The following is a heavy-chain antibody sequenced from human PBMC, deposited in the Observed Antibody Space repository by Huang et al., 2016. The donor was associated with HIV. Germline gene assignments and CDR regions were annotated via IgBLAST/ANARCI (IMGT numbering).Heavy chain of an antibody. CDR2: SNGDGLK. D-gene: IGHD6-19*01. Sequence: QVQLVQSGAEVEKPGASVNLSCKASGFNFLTYALNWVRQAPGQRLEWMGWSNGDGLKKYSQKVQGRVTSTRDRSASTVYVDFKSLTYEDTAVYYCARDKEAGTPFFDPWGQGTLVTVSS. V-gene: IGHV1-3*01. J-gene: IGHJ5*02. CDR1: GFNFLTYA. CDR3: ARDKEAGTPFFDP.